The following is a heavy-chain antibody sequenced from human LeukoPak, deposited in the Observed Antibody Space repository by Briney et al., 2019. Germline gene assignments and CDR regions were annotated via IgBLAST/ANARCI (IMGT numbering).Heavy chain of an antibody. CDR2: ITGSGATT. V-gene: IGHV3-23*01. CDR3: ARGGPAAGRFDY. CDR1: GFTFSNYG. Sequence: GGSLRLSCTASGFTFSNYGMSWVRQAPGKGLEWVSAITGSGATTYYGDSVKGRLTISRDNSKSTLYLQVNSLRAEDTAVYYCARGGPAAGRFDYWGQGTLVTVSS. D-gene: IGHD6-13*01. J-gene: IGHJ4*02.